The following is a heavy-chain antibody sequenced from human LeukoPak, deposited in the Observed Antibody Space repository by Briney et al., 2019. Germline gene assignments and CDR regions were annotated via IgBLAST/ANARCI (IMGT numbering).Heavy chain of an antibody. CDR3: AKASGSPYYFDY. CDR1: GFTFSNFA. Sequence: GGSLRLSCAASGFTFSNFAMSWVRQAPGKGLECVSLINANGGATYYADSVKGRFTISRDNSKSTLYLQMNSLRADDTAVYYCAKASGSPYYFDYWGQGTLVTVSS. CDR2: INANGGAT. D-gene: IGHD3-10*01. J-gene: IGHJ4*02. V-gene: IGHV3-23*01.